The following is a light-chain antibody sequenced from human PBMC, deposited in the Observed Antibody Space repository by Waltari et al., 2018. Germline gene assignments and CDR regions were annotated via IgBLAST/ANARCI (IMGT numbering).Light chain of an antibody. CDR3: HQYNHWPTFT. V-gene: IGKV3-15*01. CDR1: QSVGNN. Sequence: EIEMTQSPATLSVSPGERVTLSCRASQSVGNNLAWYQQRPGQAPRLLIVGASTRATDISDRFSGSGSGTDFTLTISALQSEDLAVYYCHQYNHWPTFTFGQGTKLQIE. CDR2: GAS. J-gene: IGKJ2*01.